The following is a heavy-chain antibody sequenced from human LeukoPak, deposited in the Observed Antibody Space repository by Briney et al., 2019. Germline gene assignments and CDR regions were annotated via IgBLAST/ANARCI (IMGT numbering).Heavy chain of an antibody. CDR1: GGSISSYY. J-gene: IGHJ4*02. V-gene: IGHV4-39*01. CDR3: ARWAEPFDY. Sequence: SETLSLTCTVSGGSISSYYWSWTRQPPGKGLEWIGSIYYSGSTYYNPSLKSRVTISVDTSKNQFSLKLSSVTAADTAVYYCARWAEPFDYWGQGALVTVSS. CDR2: IYYSGST.